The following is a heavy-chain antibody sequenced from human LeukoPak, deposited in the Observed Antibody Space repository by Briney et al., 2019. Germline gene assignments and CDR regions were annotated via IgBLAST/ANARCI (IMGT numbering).Heavy chain of an antibody. CDR1: RFTFSSYW. CDR2: IKQEVRVK. J-gene: IGHJ4*02. D-gene: IGHD2-2*01. CDR3: ARGSPLQPAFAAKGVDY. V-gene: IGHV3-7*01. Sequence: AGGSLRLSCAAPRFTFSSYWMSCVRQAPGKGLEWVSNIKQEVRVKYNVDSVKGRFTIFRDNSNNSLYLQMNSLRAEDTAVYYCARGSPLQPAFAAKGVDYWGQGTLVTVSS.